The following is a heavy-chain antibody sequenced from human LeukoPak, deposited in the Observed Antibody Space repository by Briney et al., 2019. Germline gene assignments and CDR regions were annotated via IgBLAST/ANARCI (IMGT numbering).Heavy chain of an antibody. CDR3: ARDNSGSLSFVDY. D-gene: IGHD3-10*01. J-gene: IGHJ4*02. CDR2: IWNDGNDK. Sequence: GGSLRLSCEASGFTFSSYGMHWVRQAPGKGLERVAGIWNDGNDKYYADSVKGRFIISRDNSKNTLYLQMNSLRAEDTAVYYCARDNSGSLSFVDYWGQGTLVTVSS. CDR1: GFTFSSYG. V-gene: IGHV3-33*01.